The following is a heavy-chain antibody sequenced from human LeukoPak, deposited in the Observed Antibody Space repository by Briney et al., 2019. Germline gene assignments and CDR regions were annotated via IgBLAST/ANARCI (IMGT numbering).Heavy chain of an antibody. CDR2: ISTKGGTT. V-gene: IGHV3-64*02. CDR3: ARGFRFYGSGIDC. D-gene: IGHD3-10*01. Sequence: GGSLRLSCVASGFTFSEYNMHWVRQAPGKGLEYVSAISTKGGTTHYADSVKGRFTISRDDSKSTLDLQMGSLRPEDMAVYYCARGFRFYGSGIDCWGQGTLVTV. J-gene: IGHJ4*02. CDR1: GFTFSEYN.